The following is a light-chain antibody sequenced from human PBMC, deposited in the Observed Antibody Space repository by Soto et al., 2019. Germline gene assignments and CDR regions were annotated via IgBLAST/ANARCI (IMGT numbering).Light chain of an antibody. CDR3: QQYGSSPWT. CDR1: QSVSSS. CDR2: DAS. Sequence: EVVLTQSPGTLSLSPGERATLSCRASQSVSSSLAWYQQKPGQAPRLLIYDASSRATGIPDRFSGSGSGTGFTLTISRLEPEDFAVYYCQQYGSSPWTFGQGTKVEIK. J-gene: IGKJ1*01. V-gene: IGKV3-20*01.